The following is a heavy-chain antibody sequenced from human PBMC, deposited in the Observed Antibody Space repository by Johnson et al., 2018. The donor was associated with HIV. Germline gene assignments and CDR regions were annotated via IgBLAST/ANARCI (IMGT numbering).Heavy chain of an antibody. J-gene: IGHJ3*02. CDR1: GFTVSSNY. CDR2: IYSGGST. D-gene: IGHD4-17*01. V-gene: IGHV3-66*01. CDR3: ARGDYDYGDYVDGLDI. Sequence: VQLVESGGGVVQPGRSLRLSCAASGFTVSSNYMSWVRQAPGKGLEWVSVIYSGGSTYYADSVKGRFTISRDNAENSLYLQMNSLRGEDTAVYYCARGDYDYGDYVDGLDIWGQGTMVTVSS.